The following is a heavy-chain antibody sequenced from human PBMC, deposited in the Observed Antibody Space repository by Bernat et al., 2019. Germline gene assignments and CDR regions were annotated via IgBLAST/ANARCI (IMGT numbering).Heavy chain of an antibody. Sequence: QVQLVQSGAEVKKVGASVKVSCRASGYIFITYLMHWVRQAPGQRLEWMGCINPVNGDTNYSEKFQGKVTITRDTPASTAYLDLNSLESEDTALYYCARALSSPPYWLDSWGQGTLVTVSS. CDR3: ARALSSPPYWLDS. D-gene: IGHD6-19*01. CDR1: GYIFITYL. V-gene: IGHV1-3*01. J-gene: IGHJ5*01. CDR2: INPVNGDT.